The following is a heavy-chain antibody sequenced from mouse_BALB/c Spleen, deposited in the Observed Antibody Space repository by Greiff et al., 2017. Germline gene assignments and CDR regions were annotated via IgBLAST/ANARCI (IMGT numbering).Heavy chain of an antibody. V-gene: IGHV3-2*02. J-gene: IGHJ3*01. CDR1: GYSIASDYA. CDR2: ISYSGST. Sequence: EVQLVESGPGLVKPSQSLSLTCTVTGYSIASDYAWNWIRQFPGNKLEWMGYISYSGSTSYNPSLKSRISITRDTSKNQFFLQLNSVTTEDTATYYCASYDYDGRAWFAYWGQGTLVTVSA. CDR3: ASYDYDGRAWFAY. D-gene: IGHD2-4*01.